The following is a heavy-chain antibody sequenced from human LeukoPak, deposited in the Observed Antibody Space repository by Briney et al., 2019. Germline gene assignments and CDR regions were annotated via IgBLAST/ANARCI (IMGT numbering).Heavy chain of an antibody. V-gene: IGHV3-7*01. Sequence: PGGSLRLSCAASGFTFSSYWMNWARQAPGKGLEWVASINHNGNVNYYVDSVKGRFTISTDNAKNSLYLQMNSLRAEDTALYYCARGDGDYWGQGTLVTVSS. J-gene: IGHJ4*02. CDR2: INHNGNVN. CDR1: GFTFSSYW. CDR3: ARGDGDY. D-gene: IGHD6-6*01.